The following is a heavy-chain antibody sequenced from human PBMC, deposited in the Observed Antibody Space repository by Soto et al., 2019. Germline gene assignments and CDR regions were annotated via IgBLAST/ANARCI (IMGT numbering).Heavy chain of an antibody. Sequence: GGSLRLSCAASGFTFSSFWMSWVRQAPGKGLEWVANIKQDGSEKYYVDSVRGRFSISRDNAKNSLFLQMNSLRAEDTAMYYCARGQFDDSSGGFDYWGQGALVTVSS. CDR3: ARGQFDDSSGGFDY. J-gene: IGHJ4*02. D-gene: IGHD3-22*01. CDR1: GFTFSSFW. CDR2: IKQDGSEK. V-gene: IGHV3-7*01.